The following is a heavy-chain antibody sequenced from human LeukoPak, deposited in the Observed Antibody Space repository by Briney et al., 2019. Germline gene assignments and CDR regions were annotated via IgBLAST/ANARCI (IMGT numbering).Heavy chain of an antibody. Sequence: PSETLSLTCTVSGGSISSYYWSWIRQPPGKGLERIGSIYYSGSTYYNPSLKSRVTVSVDTSKNQFSLKLSSVTAADTAVYYCARLNYYYGMDVWGQGTTVTVSS. CDR1: GGSISSYY. CDR3: ARLNYYYGMDV. CDR2: IYYSGST. J-gene: IGHJ6*02. V-gene: IGHV4-59*05.